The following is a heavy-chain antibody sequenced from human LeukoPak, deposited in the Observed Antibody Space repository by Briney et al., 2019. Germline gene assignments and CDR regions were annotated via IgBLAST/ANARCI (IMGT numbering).Heavy chain of an antibody. CDR2: TNPNSGNT. CDR3: ARGSLGRWVPVS. D-gene: IGHD4-23*01. V-gene: IGHV1-8*01. CDR1: GYTFTGHD. J-gene: IGHJ4*01. Sequence: ASVKVSCKASGYTFTGHDINWVRQAAGQGLEWMGWTNPNSGNTGYAERFHGRVTMTRNTSISTAYMELSSLRSEDTAVYYCARGSLGRWVPVSWGQGTLVTVSA.